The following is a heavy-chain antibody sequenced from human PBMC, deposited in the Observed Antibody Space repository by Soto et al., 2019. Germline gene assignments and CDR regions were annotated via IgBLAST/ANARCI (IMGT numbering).Heavy chain of an antibody. D-gene: IGHD2-15*01. CDR3: ARVHCSAGTCLDGLDF. CDR2: IYYRSKSFH. J-gene: IGHJ6*02. CDR1: GDSVSSNGAC. V-gene: IGHV6-1*01. Sequence: PSQTLSLTCVISGDSVSSNGACWNWIRQSPSRGLQWLGRIYYRSKSFHDYAASVEGRMAINPDTSRNQFSLQLNYVTPEDTAVYYCARVHCSAGTCLDGLDFWGQGTTVTVSS.